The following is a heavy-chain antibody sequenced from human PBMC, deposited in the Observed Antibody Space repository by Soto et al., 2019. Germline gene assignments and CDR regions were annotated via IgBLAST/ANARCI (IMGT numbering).Heavy chain of an antibody. Sequence: GSLRLSCAASGFTFTRYSMNWVRQAPGKGLEWVSSISSTTNYIYYGDSMKGRFTISRDNAKNSPYLEMNSLRAEDTAVYYCARESEDLTSKFDYWGQRTLVTVSS. CDR1: GFTFTRYS. CDR3: ARESEDLTSKFDY. V-gene: IGHV3-21*06. CDR2: ISSTTNYI. J-gene: IGHJ4*02.